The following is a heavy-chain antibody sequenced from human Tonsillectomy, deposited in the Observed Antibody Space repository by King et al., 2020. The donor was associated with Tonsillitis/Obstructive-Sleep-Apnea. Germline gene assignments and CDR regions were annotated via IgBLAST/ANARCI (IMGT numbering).Heavy chain of an antibody. Sequence: LQLQESGPGLVKPSETLSLTCTVSGGSISSSSYYWGWIRQPPGKGLEWIGNIYYSGSTYYNPSLKSRVTISVDTSKNQFSLKLSSVTAADTAVYYCARLPGEDAFDIWGQGTLVTVSS. CDR2: IYYSGST. V-gene: IGHV4-39*01. CDR1: GGSISSSSYY. CDR3: ARLPGEDAFDI. J-gene: IGHJ3*02. D-gene: IGHD7-27*01.